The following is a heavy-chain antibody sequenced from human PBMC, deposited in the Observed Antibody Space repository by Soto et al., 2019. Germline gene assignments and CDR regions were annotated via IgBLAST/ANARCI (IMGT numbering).Heavy chain of an antibody. CDR3: ARELRYFEWLLGADFDF. J-gene: IGHJ4*02. D-gene: IGHD3-9*01. CDR2: ISGDGSTI. CDR1: GFTFSNYS. Sequence: GGSLRLSCAASGFTFSNYSMNWVRQAPGKGLEWVSYISGDGSTIYYADSVQGRFTIFRDNAKNSLYLQMSSLRAEDTAVYYCARELRYFEWLLGADFDFWGQGTLVTVSS. V-gene: IGHV3-48*01.